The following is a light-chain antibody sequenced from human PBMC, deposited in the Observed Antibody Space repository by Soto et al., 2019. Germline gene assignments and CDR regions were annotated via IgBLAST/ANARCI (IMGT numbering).Light chain of an antibody. Sequence: DIQMTQSAFSVSASVGDRVTITCRASQSISSYLNWYQQKPGKAPKPLIYAASSLQSGVPSRFSGSGSGTDFTLTISSLQPEDFATYYCQQSYSTRWTFGQGTKVDI. CDR1: QSISSY. CDR3: QQSYSTRWT. J-gene: IGKJ1*01. V-gene: IGKV1-39*01. CDR2: AAS.